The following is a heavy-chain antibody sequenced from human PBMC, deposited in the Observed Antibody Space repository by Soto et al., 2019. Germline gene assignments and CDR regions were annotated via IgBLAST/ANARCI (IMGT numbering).Heavy chain of an antibody. V-gene: IGHV4-61*05. Sequence: PSETLSLTCAVSGGSITSSSYYWGWIRQAPGKGLEWIGYIYYRGNTKYNPSLQSRVTISVDTSKNQFSLKLSSVTAADTAVYYCATTGGYSFGDMGVDPWGQGTLVTVSS. CDR1: GGSITSSSYY. J-gene: IGHJ5*02. D-gene: IGHD5-18*01. CDR2: IYYRGNT. CDR3: ATTGGYSFGDMGVDP.